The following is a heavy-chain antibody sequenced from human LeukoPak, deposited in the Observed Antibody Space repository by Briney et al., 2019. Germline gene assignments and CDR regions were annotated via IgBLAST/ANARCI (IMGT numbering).Heavy chain of an antibody. J-gene: IGHJ4*02. V-gene: IGHV3-48*02. CDR2: IRSSDRAI. CDR3: ARDRDWAFDY. CDR1: GFTFSTYS. Sequence: GGSPRLSCVASGFTFSTYSMNWVRQAPGKGLEWVSYIRSSDRAIYYADSVTGRFTISRDNAKNSLYLQMHSLRDEDTAVYYCARDRDWAFDYWGQGTLVTVSS. D-gene: IGHD3-9*01.